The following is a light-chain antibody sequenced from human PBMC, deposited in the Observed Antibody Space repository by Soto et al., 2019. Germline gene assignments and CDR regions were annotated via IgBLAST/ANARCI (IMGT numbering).Light chain of an antibody. V-gene: IGLV2-14*03. Sequence: QSVLTQPASVSGSPGQSITISCTGTSSDVGAYNYVSWYQHHPGKAPKLMIYDVSNRPSGVSNRLSGSKSGNTASLSISGLHAEDEADYYCNSFTTSSTLVFGGGTKLTVL. J-gene: IGLJ2*01. CDR2: DVS. CDR3: NSFTTSSTLV. CDR1: SSDVGAYNY.